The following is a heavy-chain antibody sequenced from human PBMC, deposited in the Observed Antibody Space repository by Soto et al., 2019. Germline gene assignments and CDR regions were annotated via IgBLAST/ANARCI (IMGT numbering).Heavy chain of an antibody. CDR2: ISYDGSDK. Sequence: GGSLRLSCAASGFTFSSYGMHWVRQAPGKGLEWVAVISYDGSDKYYADSVKGRFTISRDSSKNKLYLQMNSLRPEDTAVYYCAKDLYYYDSSGYSDYWGQGTLVTVSS. CDR3: AKDLYYYDSSGYSDY. V-gene: IGHV3-30*18. CDR1: GFTFSSYG. J-gene: IGHJ4*02. D-gene: IGHD3-22*01.